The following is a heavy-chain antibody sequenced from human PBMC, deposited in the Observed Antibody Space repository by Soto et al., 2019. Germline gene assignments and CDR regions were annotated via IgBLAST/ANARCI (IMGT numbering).Heavy chain of an antibody. CDR1: GFTLSGYA. Sequence: GGSLRLSCAASGFTLSGYAMDWVRQAPGKGLEYVSGISSNGVDTYYANSVQGRFTISRDNSKNTVYLQMGSLRPEDMAVYYCARRARQDFYYMDVWGKGTTVNVSS. V-gene: IGHV3-64*01. J-gene: IGHJ6*03. CDR2: ISSNGVDT. CDR3: ARRARQDFYYMDV. D-gene: IGHD6-6*01.